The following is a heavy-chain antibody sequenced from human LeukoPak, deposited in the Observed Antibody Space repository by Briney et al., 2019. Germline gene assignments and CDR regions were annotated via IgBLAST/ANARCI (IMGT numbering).Heavy chain of an antibody. CDR3: ARHGNINFDC. CDR1: GFTFSTYW. D-gene: IGHD2/OR15-2a*01. Sequence: GGSLRLSCAASGFTFSTYWMGWLRQSPGKGLEWVANKHKDGDEKYYVDSLKGRFTISRDNAMNSLYLQMNSLRAEDTAVYYCARHGNINFDCWGQGTLVT. CDR2: KHKDGDEK. V-gene: IGHV3-7*05. J-gene: IGHJ4*02.